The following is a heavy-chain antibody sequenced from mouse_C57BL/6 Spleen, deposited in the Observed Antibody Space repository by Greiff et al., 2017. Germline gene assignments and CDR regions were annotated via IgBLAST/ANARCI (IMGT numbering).Heavy chain of an antibody. V-gene: IGHV1-69*01. CDR2: IDPSDSYT. J-gene: IGHJ3*01. CDR3: ARSDDSFAY. D-gene: IGHD2-4*01. Sequence: QVQLKQPGAELVMPGASVKLSCKASGYTFTSYWMHWVKQRPGQGLEWIGEIDPSDSYTNYNQKFKGKSTLTVDKSSSTAYMQLSSLTSEDSAVYYCARSDDSFAYWGQGTLVTVSA. CDR1: GYTFTSYW.